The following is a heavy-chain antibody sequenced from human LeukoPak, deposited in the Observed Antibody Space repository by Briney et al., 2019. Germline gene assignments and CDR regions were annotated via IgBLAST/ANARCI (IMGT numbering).Heavy chain of an antibody. Sequence: GGSLRLSCAASGLTFSNYWIHWVRQAPGKGLVWVSRLNSDGSSKIYADSVKGRFSISRDNAKNTLYLQMNSLRPEDTAVYYCAREYGGNRRAFDIWGQGTMVTVSS. CDR3: AREYGGNRRAFDI. J-gene: IGHJ3*02. CDR1: GLTFSNYW. D-gene: IGHD4-23*01. V-gene: IGHV3-74*01. CDR2: LNSDGSSK.